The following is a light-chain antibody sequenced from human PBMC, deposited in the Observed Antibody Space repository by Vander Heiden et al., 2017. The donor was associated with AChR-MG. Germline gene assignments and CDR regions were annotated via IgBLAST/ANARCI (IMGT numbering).Light chain of an antibody. CDR2: GAS. CDR3: QQYGSSPPHT. Sequence: EIVLTQSPGTLSLSPGERATLSCRASQSVSSNYLAWYRQKPGQAPRLLIFGASSRATGIPDRFSGSGSGTDFTLTISRLEPQDFALYYCQQYGSSPPHTFGQGTKLGIK. J-gene: IGKJ2*01. CDR1: QSVSSNY. V-gene: IGKV3-20*01.